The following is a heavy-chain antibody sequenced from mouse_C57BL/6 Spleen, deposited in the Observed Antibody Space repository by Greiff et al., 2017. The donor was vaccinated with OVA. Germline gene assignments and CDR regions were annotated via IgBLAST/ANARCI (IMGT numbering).Heavy chain of an antibody. D-gene: IGHD1-1*01. CDR1: GYAFSSSW. CDR2: IYPGDGDT. V-gene: IGHV1-82*01. Sequence: QVHVKQSGPELVKPGASVKISCKASGYAFSSSWMNWVKQRPGKGLEWIGRIYPGDGDTNYNGKFKGKATLTADKSSSTAYMQLSSLTSEDSAVYFGAPNYYGSSYRYFDVWGTGTTVTVSS. CDR3: APNYYGSSYRYFDV. J-gene: IGHJ1*03.